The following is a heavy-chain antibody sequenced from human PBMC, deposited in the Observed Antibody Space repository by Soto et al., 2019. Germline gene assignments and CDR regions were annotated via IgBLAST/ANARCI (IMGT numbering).Heavy chain of an antibody. Sequence: DVQLVESGGDLVQPGGSLRLSCAASGFSFSSYWMTWVRQAPGKGLEWVANIKQDGREKYYVASVKGRFTISRDNGKNLLFLQIDSLTPDDTAVYYCAGDGVRNGAYNGWLDPWGQGTLVTVSS. V-gene: IGHV3-7*03. CDR2: IKQDGREK. J-gene: IGHJ5*02. D-gene: IGHD3-16*01. CDR3: AGDGVRNGAYNGWLDP. CDR1: GFSFSSYW.